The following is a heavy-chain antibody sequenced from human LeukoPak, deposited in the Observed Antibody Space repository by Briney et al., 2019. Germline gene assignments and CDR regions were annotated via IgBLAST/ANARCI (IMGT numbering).Heavy chain of an antibody. J-gene: IGHJ1*01. CDR1: GGSVSSGSYY. D-gene: IGHD4-23*01. V-gene: IGHV4-61*05. CDR2: IYYSGST. CDR3: ARAPPYYGGYFQH. Sequence: SETLSLTCTVSGGSVSSGSYYWGWIRQPPGKGLEWIGYIYYSGSTNYNPSLKSRVTISVDKSKNQFSLKLSSVTAADTAVYYCARAPPYYGGYFQHWGQGTLVTVSS.